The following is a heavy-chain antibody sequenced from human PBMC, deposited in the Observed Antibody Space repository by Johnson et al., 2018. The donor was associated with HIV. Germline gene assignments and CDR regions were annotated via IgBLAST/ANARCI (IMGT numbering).Heavy chain of an antibody. J-gene: IGHJ3*02. CDR1: GFTFSTHG. CDR3: ANLGDYSGNNGFDI. D-gene: IGHD4-23*01. V-gene: IGHV3-30*02. Sequence: QVQLVESGGGVVQPGGSLRLSCAASGFTFSTHGMNWVRQAPGRGLEWVAFIGYDGSNKYYADSVKGRFTISRDNFKNTMYLQMNGLKTEDTAVYYCANLGDYSGNNGFDIWGRGTMVTVSS. CDR2: IGYDGSNK.